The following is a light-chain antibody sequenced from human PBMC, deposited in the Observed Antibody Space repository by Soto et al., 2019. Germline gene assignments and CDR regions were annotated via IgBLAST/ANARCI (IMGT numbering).Light chain of an antibody. V-gene: IGKV1-8*01. CDR3: QQYYTYPWT. J-gene: IGKJ1*01. Sequence: AIRMTQSPSSLSASTGDRVTITCRASQGISSYLAWFQQKPGRPPKLLMSATSTLQSDVPSRFSGSGSGTDFTLAIGCLQSEDLATYYCQQYYTYPWTFGQGTKVEIK. CDR1: QGISSY. CDR2: ATS.